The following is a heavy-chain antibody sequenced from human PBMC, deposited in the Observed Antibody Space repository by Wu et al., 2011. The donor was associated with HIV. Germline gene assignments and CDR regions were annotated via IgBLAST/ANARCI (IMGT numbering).Heavy chain of an antibody. J-gene: IGHJ6*03. V-gene: IGHV1-69*11. Sequence: QVQLVQSGAGVKKPGSSVKVSCKASGGTFSTYAFSWVRQAPGQGPEWMGRVIPILGTTNYAQKFQGRVTITADESTSTTYLELSSLRSEDTAVYYCARAYDLWSGSGYYYYMDVWGKGTTVSVSS. CDR3: ARAYDLWSGSGYYYYMDV. D-gene: IGHD3-3*01. CDR1: GGTFSTYA. CDR2: VIPILGTT.